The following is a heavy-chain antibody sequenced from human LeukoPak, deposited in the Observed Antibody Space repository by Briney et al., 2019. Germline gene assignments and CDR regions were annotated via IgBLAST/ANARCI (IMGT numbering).Heavy chain of an antibody. J-gene: IGHJ4*02. CDR3: ASGHDFWSGYSPPY. V-gene: IGHV3-23*01. CDR1: GFTFSSYA. Sequence: GGSLRLSCVASGFTFSSYAMSWVRQAPGKGLEWVSAISGSGGSTYYADSVKCRFTISRDNSKNTLYLQMNSLRAEDTAVYYCASGHDFWSGYSPPYWGQGTLVTVSS. D-gene: IGHD3-3*01. CDR2: ISGSGGST.